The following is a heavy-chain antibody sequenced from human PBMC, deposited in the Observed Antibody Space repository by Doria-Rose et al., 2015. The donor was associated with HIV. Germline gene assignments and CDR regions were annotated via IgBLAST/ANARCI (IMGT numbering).Heavy chain of an antibody. J-gene: IGHJ4*02. Sequence: QIQLVQSGAEVKKPGASVTVSCKTSGYTFSAYAIHWVRQAPGQRLEWMGWLNVGNGDTRDSRKFRDRFTITSDTSANTGYMALSSLRSEDTAVYYCARIHSLSSSSLGHWGQGSLVTVSA. D-gene: IGHD6-13*01. CDR3: ARIHSLSSSSLGH. CDR2: LNVGNGDT. CDR1: GYTFSAYA. V-gene: IGHV1-3*01.